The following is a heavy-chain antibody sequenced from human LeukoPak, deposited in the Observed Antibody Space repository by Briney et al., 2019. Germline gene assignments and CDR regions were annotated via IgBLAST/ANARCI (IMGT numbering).Heavy chain of an antibody. J-gene: IGHJ4*02. CDR1: GFTFSNYA. CDR3: VKGSGGSRPYYFDY. D-gene: IGHD6-6*01. Sequence: PGGSLRLSCAASGFTFSNYAMSWVRQAPGKGLEWVSAITGSGGSTYYADSVKGRLTTSRDNSKNTLYLEMNSLRVEETAVYYCVKGSGGSRPYYFDYWGQGTLVTVSS. CDR2: ITGSGGST. V-gene: IGHV3-23*01.